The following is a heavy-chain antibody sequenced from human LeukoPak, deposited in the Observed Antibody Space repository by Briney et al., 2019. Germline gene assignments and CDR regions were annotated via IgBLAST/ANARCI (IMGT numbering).Heavy chain of an antibody. Sequence: GGSLRLSCAASGFTVSSNYMSWVRRAPGKGLEWVSVIYSGGSTYYADSVKGRFTISRDNSKNTLYLQMNSLRAEDTAVYYCARDYYDFWSGYTNWFDPWGQGTLVTVSS. CDR2: IYSGGST. CDR1: GFTVSSNY. J-gene: IGHJ5*02. V-gene: IGHV3-66*01. D-gene: IGHD3-3*01. CDR3: ARDYYDFWSGYTNWFDP.